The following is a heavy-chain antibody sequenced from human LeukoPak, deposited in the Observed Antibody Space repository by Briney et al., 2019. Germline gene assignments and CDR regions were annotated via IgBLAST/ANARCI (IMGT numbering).Heavy chain of an antibody. CDR1: GYSISSGYY. Sequence: SETLSLTCIVSGYSISSGYYWGWIRQPPGKGLEWIGSIYHSGTTYYNPSLESRVTMSVDTSKNQFSLKLSSVTAADTAVYYCARSVAGQLVWTYWGQGTLVTVSS. V-gene: IGHV4-38-2*02. D-gene: IGHD3/OR15-3a*01. CDR3: ARSVAGQLVWTY. CDR2: IYHSGTT. J-gene: IGHJ4*02.